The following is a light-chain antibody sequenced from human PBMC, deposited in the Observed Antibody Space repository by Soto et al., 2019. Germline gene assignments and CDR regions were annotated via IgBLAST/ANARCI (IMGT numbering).Light chain of an antibody. CDR2: AAS. CDR1: QDISNY. J-gene: IGKJ2*01. Sequence: DIQMTQSPSSLSASVGDRVTIPCRASQDISNYLAWYQQKPGKVPKLLIYAASTLQTGVQSRFSGSGSGTVFTLTINSLQPEDVATYYCQNYKSAPNTFGRGTRLEIK. V-gene: IGKV1-27*01. CDR3: QNYKSAPNT.